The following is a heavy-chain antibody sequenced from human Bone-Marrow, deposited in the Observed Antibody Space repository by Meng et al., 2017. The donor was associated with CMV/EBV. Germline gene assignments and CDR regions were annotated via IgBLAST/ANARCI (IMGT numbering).Heavy chain of an antibody. CDR1: GGSVHSGNSY. V-gene: IGHV4-39*07. Sequence: SETLSLTCTVSGGSVHSGNSYWSWIRQPPGKGLEWIASVFSSGSTYYEPSLNSRVTISVDTSRNQFSLKLRSVTAADTAVYYCVRDRCSAASCYLVHVGTWFDPWGQGTLVTVSS. D-gene: IGHD2-2*01. J-gene: IGHJ5*02. CDR2: VFSSGST. CDR3: VRDRCSAASCYLVHVGTWFDP.